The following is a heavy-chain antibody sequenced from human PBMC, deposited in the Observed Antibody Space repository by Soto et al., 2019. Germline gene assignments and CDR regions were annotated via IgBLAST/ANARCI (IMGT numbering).Heavy chain of an antibody. CDR3: ARQGQQLVLHYYYYMDV. Sequence: SETLSLPWTVSGGFISSSSYYLGWIRQPPRKGLEWIGSIYYSGSTYYNPSLKSRVTISVDTSKNQFSLKLSSVTAADTAVYYCARQGQQLVLHYYYYMDVWGKGTTVTVSS. CDR2: IYYSGST. D-gene: IGHD6-13*01. CDR1: GGFISSSSYY. V-gene: IGHV4-39*01. J-gene: IGHJ6*03.